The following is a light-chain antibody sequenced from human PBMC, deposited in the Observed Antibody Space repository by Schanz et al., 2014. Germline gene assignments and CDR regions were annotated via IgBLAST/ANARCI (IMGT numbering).Light chain of an antibody. J-gene: IGLJ3*02. CDR1: NIGSKS. CDR3: QVWDSSSDRPGV. V-gene: IGLV3-21*03. CDR2: DDS. Sequence: SYELTQPPSVSVAPGKTARITCGGNNIGSKSVHWYQQKPCQAPVLVVYDDSDRPSGIPERFSGSNSGNTATVTISRVEAGDEADYYWQVWDSSSDRPGVFGGGTKLTVL.